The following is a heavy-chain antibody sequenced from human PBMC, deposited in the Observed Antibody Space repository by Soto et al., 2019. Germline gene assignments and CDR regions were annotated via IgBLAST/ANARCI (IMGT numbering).Heavy chain of an antibody. J-gene: IGHJ4*02. CDR1: GYTFTSYA. V-gene: IGHV1-3*05. D-gene: IGHD3-22*01. CDR3: ARGSGYYYWDDY. CDR2: INAGNGNT. Sequence: QVQLVQSGAEEKKPGASVKVSCKASGYTFTSYAMHWVRQAPGQRLEWMGWINAGNGNTKYSQKFQGRVTITRDTSASPAYMELRSLRSEDTAVYYCARGSGYYYWDDYWGQGTLVTVSS.